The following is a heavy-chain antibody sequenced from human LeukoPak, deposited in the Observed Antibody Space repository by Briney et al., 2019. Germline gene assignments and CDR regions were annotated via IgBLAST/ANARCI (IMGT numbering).Heavy chain of an antibody. CDR1: GYQFNKFW. V-gene: IGHV5-51*01. D-gene: IGHD2-2*01. CDR2: IYPDDSET. J-gene: IGHJ4*02. CDR3: VRGYCSTARCSNFDY. Sequence: GKSLKISCKASGYQFNKFWIGWLRQMPGKGLEWMGLIYPDDSETRYSPSFQGQATISADTSTSSAYLQWRSLKASDTAVYFCVRGYCSTARCSNFDYWGPGTLVTVSS.